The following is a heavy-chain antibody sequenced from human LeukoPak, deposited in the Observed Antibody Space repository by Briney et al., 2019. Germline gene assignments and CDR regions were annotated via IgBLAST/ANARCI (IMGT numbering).Heavy chain of an antibody. V-gene: IGHV3-30*04. CDR3: AKGYYDSGS. Sequence: GGSLRLSCAASGFTFSSYAMHWVRQAPGKGLEWVAVISYDGSNKQYGDSVKGRFTISRDNSQNTLYLQMNSLRAEDTAVYYCAKGYYDSGSWGQGTLVTVSS. J-gene: IGHJ4*02. CDR1: GFTFSSYA. CDR2: ISYDGSNK. D-gene: IGHD3-22*01.